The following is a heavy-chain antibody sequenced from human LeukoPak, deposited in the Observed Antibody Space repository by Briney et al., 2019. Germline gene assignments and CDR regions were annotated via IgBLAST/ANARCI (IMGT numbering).Heavy chain of an antibody. J-gene: IGHJ3*02. D-gene: IGHD3-22*01. CDR2: ISSSSSTM. V-gene: IGHV3-11*01. Sequence: GGSLRLSCAASGFTVSSNYMSWIRQAPGKGLEWVSFISSSSSTMFYADSMQGRFTISRDNAKNSLYLQMNSLRAEDTAVYYCARDSQLYDSSGYYYYDGFDIWGQGTMVTVSS. CDR3: ARDSQLYDSSGYYYYDGFDI. CDR1: GFTVSSNY.